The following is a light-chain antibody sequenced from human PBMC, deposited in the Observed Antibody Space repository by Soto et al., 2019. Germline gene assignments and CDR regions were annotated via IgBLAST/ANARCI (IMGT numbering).Light chain of an antibody. V-gene: IGLV4-60*02. CDR3: ETWDINTHVV. CDR1: SGHSSYI. J-gene: IGLJ2*01. CDR2: LEGSGSF. Sequence: QPVLTLSSSASASLGSSVKLTCTLSSGHSSYIIAWHQQQPGKAPRYLMNLEGSGSFNKGSGVPDRFSGSSSGADRYLTISLRQFEDAAHYYRETWDINTHVVFGRGTKLTVL.